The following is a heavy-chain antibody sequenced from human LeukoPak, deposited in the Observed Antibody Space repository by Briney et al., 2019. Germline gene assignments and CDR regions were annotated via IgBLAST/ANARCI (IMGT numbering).Heavy chain of an antibody. CDR2: IYYSGST. D-gene: IGHD3-10*01. V-gene: IGHV4-31*03. CDR3: ARARVLLWFEQNRDWFDP. CDR1: GGSISSGGYY. J-gene: IGHJ5*02. Sequence: PSETLSLTCTVSGGSISSGGYYWSWIRQHPGKGLEWIGYIYYSGSTYYNPSLKSRVTISVDTSKNQFSLKLSSVTAADTAVYYCARARVLLWFEQNRDWFDPWGQGTLVTVSS.